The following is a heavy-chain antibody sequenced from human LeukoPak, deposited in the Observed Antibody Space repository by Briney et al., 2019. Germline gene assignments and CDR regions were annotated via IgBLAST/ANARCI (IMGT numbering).Heavy chain of an antibody. CDR1: GFTFSDYS. V-gene: IGHV3-23*01. CDR2: IGRVGYT. CDR3: VKDRPCDGCMPMDA. Sequence: GGSLRLSRAASGFTFSDYSMSWVRQVPGKGLEWVSGIGRVGYTYLADPVKGRFTISRDNSKNTVYLQMNSLRAEDTAIYYCVKDRPCDGCMPMDAWGQGTTVTVSS. D-gene: IGHD5-24*01. J-gene: IGHJ6*02.